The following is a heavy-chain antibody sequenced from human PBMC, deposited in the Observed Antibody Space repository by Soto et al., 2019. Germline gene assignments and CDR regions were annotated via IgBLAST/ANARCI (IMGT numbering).Heavy chain of an antibody. CDR1: GGSFSGYY. CDR2: INHSGST. V-gene: IGHV4-34*01. Sequence: QVQLQQWGAGLLKPSETLSLTCAVYGGSFSGYYWSWIRQPPGKGLGWIGEINHSGSTNYNPSLTGRLTISVDTSKNLFALMLGSVAAADTAVYDCAEICGLAYCGGECPFDCWGQGTLVTVFS. J-gene: IGHJ4*02. D-gene: IGHD2-21*01. CDR3: AEICGLAYCGGECPFDC.